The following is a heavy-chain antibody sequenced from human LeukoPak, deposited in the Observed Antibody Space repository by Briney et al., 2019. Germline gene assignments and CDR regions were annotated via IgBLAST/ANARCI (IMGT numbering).Heavy chain of an antibody. CDR1: GFIVSSSY. J-gene: IGHJ4*02. V-gene: IGHV3-74*01. D-gene: IGHD6-19*01. CDR2: INSDGSST. Sequence: GGSLRLSCGASGFIVSSSYMSWVRQAPGKGLVWVSRINSDGSSTSYADSVKGRFTISRDNAKNTLYLQMNSLRAEDTAVYYCARDFKSSGWGQGTLVTVSS. CDR3: ARDFKSSG.